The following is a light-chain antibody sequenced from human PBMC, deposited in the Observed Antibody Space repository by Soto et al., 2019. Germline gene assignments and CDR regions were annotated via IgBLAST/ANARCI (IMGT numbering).Light chain of an antibody. CDR2: GAS. CDR3: HHYNIWPPYT. V-gene: IGKV3D-15*01. CDR1: QNIGGD. J-gene: IGKJ2*01. Sequence: EIVMTQSPATLSVSPGEGVTLSCRASQNIGGDLAWYQHKAGQVPRLLIHGASTRATGIPARFSGSGSGTEFTLTINSLQSDDSAVYYCHHYNIWPPYTFGQGTKLEIK.